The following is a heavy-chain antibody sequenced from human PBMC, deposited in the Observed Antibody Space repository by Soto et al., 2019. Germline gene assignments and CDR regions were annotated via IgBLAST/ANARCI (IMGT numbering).Heavy chain of an antibody. D-gene: IGHD6-6*01. CDR1: GYSFTSYW. V-gene: IGHV5-51*01. Sequence: PGESLKISCKGPGYSFTSYWIGWVRQMPGKGLEWMGIIYPGDSDTRYSPSFQGQVTISADKSISTAYLQWSSLKASDTAMYYCARHGVAARHYYYYGMDVWGQGXTVTVSS. CDR3: ARHGVAARHYYYYGMDV. J-gene: IGHJ6*02. CDR2: IYPGDSDT.